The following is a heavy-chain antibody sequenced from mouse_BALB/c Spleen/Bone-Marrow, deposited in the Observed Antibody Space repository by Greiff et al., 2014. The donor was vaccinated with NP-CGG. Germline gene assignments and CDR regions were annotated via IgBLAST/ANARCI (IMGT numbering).Heavy chain of an antibody. CDR1: GFTFSDFY. J-gene: IGHJ3*01. D-gene: IGHD2-10*02. Sequence: EVKLVESGGGLVQPGDSLRLSCATSGFTFSDFYMEWVRLPPGKRLEWIAASRNKAKYYTTEYSASVKGRFIVSRDTSQSVPYLQMNALRAEDTAIYYCARDVGYGNYFVYWGQGTLVTVSA. CDR3: ARDVGYGNYFVY. CDR2: SRNKAKYYTT. V-gene: IGHV7-1*02.